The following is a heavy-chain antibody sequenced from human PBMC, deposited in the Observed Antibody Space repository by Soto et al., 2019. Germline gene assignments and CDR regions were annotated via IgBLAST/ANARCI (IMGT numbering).Heavy chain of an antibody. J-gene: IGHJ6*03. CDR1: GGSFSGYY. Sequence: SETLSLTCAVYGGSFSGYYWSWIRQPPGKGLEWIGEINHSGSTNYNPSLKSRVTISVDTSKNQFSLKLSSVTAADTAVYYCARQNYDFWSGSYYMDVWGKGTTVTVSS. CDR2: INHSGST. D-gene: IGHD3-3*01. CDR3: ARQNYDFWSGSYYMDV. V-gene: IGHV4-34*01.